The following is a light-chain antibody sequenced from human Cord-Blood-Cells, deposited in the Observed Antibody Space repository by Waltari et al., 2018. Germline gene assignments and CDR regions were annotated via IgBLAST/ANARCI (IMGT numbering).Light chain of an antibody. CDR1: SSDVGGYNY. CDR2: DVS. CDR3: CSYAGSSTV. J-gene: IGLJ2*01. V-gene: IGLV2-11*01. Sequence: QSALTQPRSVSGSPGQSVTISCTGTSSDVGGYNYVSWYQQHPGKAPKLMIYDVSKRPSWVPDRFSGSKSGNTASLTISGLQAEDEADYYCCSYAGSSTVFGGGTKLTVL.